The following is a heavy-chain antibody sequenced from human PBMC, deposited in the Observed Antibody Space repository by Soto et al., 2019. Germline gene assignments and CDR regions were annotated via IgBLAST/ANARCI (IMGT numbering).Heavy chain of an antibody. Sequence: QVQLVQSGAEVKKPGSSVKVSCKSSGYIFKNYAVTWLQQAPGQGLEWMGGIIPVFGTPDYSQKFRGRVTITADESTSTVYMELRSLTSEDTAVYYCARHLYDYVWGSYRHWGQGTLVTVSS. J-gene: IGHJ4*02. D-gene: IGHD3-16*02. CDR2: IIPVFGTP. CDR1: GYIFKNYA. V-gene: IGHV1-69*01. CDR3: ARHLYDYVWGSYRH.